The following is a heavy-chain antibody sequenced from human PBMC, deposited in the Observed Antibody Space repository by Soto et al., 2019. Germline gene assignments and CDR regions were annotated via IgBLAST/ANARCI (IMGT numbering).Heavy chain of an antibody. CDR1: GFTLSSYG. CDR2: ISYDGSNK. Sequence: GGSLRLSCAASGFTLSSYGMHWVRQAPGKGLEWVAVISYDGSNKYYADSVKGRFTISRDNSKNTLYLQMNSLRAEDTAVYYCAKEEWLLNSYYYYGMDVWGQGTTVTVSS. D-gene: IGHD3-3*01. V-gene: IGHV3-30*18. J-gene: IGHJ6*02. CDR3: AKEEWLLNSYYYYGMDV.